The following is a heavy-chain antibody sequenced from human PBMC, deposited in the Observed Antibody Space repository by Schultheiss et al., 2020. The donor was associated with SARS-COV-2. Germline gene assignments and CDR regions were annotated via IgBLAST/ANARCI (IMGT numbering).Heavy chain of an antibody. J-gene: IGHJ6*02. CDR2: INPSGGST. D-gene: IGHD2-2*02. CDR1: RYTFTGYY. V-gene: IGHV1-46*01. CDR3: AREGWSPYCSSTSCYTFDYYGMDV. Sequence: ASVKVSCKASRYTFTGYYIHWVRQAPGQGLEWMGIINPSGGSTSYAQKFQGRVTMTRYTSTSTVYMELSSLRSEDTAVYYCAREGWSPYCSSTSCYTFDYYGMDVWGQGTTVTVSS.